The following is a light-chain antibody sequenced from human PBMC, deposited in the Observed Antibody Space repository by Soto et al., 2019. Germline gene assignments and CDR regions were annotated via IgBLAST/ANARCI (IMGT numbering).Light chain of an antibody. V-gene: IGKV3-20*01. Sequence: EIVLTQSPGTLSLSPGERATLSCRASQSVSSSYLAWYQQKPGQAPRLLIYGASSRATGIPDRFSGSGSGTDFTLTISRLGPEDFAVYYCQQYGRSQSFGQGTKGEIK. CDR2: GAS. CDR3: QQYGRSQS. CDR1: QSVSSSY. J-gene: IGKJ1*01.